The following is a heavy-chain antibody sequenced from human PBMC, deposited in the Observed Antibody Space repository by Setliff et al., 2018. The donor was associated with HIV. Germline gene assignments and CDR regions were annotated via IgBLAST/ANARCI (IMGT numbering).Heavy chain of an antibody. CDR2: ISPSGGRP. Sequence: ASVKVSCKPSGYTFCNYYIHWVRQAPGQGLEWMGIISPSGGRPSYSQKFQGRVTMTWDTSTRTFYMQLRSLRSDDTAVYYCARDSDQGATGHYGMDVWGQGTTVTVSS. CDR3: ARDSDQGATGHYGMDV. V-gene: IGHV1-46*01. CDR1: GYTFCNYY. J-gene: IGHJ6*02. D-gene: IGHD6-13*01.